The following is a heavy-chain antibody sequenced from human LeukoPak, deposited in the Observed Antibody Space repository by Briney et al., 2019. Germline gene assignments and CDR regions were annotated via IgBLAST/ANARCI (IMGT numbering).Heavy chain of an antibody. CDR2: ISWNSGSM. CDR1: GFIFDDYA. V-gene: IGHV3-9*01. Sequence: GGSLRLSCAASGFIFDDYAVHWVRQAPGKGLEWVSGISWNSGSMEYADSVKGRFTISRDNAKNSLYLQMNSLRAEDTAVYYCAIRLGPVTRDYWGQGTLVTVSS. D-gene: IGHD4-17*01. CDR3: AIRLGPVTRDY. J-gene: IGHJ4*02.